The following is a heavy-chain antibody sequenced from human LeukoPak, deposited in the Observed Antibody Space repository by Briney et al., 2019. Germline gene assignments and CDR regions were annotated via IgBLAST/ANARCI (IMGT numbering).Heavy chain of an antibody. CDR3: ARAPYCIGGSCRFDY. J-gene: IGHJ4*02. CDR1: GFTFSSYW. CDR2: IRQDGSEK. V-gene: IGHV3-7*03. D-gene: IGHD2-15*01. Sequence: GGSLRLSCAASGFTFSSYWMSWVRQAPGKGLEWVANIRQDGSEKYYVDSVKGRFTISRDNAKNSLYLQMNSLRAEDTAVYYCARAPYCIGGSCRFDYWGQGTLVTVSS.